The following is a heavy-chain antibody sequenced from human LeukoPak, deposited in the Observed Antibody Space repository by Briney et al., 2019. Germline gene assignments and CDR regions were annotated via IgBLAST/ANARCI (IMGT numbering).Heavy chain of an antibody. D-gene: IGHD3-9*01. Sequence: GGSLRLSCVASGLXVSSNYISWVRQAPGKGLEWVSVIYRDGSSYYAESVKGRFTISRDNSKNTLYIQMNSLRAEDTAVYYCARSFYDILIGYYQYFDYRGQGTLVTVSS. CDR2: IYRDGSS. V-gene: IGHV3-66*01. J-gene: IGHJ4*02. CDR3: ARSFYDILIGYYQYFDY. CDR1: GLXVSSNY.